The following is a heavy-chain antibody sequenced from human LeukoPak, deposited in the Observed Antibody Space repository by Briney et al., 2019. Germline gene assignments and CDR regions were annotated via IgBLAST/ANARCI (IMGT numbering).Heavy chain of an antibody. Sequence: ASVKVSCKASGYTFTSYGISWVRQAPGQGLEWMGWISAYNGNTNYAQKLQGRVTMTTDTSTSTAYMELRSLRSDDTAVYYCARDSLELLLIYYVDYWGQGTLVTVS. J-gene: IGHJ4*02. CDR2: ISAYNGNT. V-gene: IGHV1-18*01. D-gene: IGHD3-10*01. CDR1: GYTFTSYG. CDR3: ARDSLELLLIYYVDY.